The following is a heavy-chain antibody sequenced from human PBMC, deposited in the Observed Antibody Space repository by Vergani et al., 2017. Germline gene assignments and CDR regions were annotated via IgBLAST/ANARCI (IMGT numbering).Heavy chain of an antibody. Sequence: QLQLQESDPGLVKPSETLSLTCTVSGGSIGSTFYYWGWIRQPPGKWLEWIGIIYYSGSTYYNPSLKSRVTISVDTSKNQFSLKLNSVTAADTAGYYCARHKEQLVPGNYYYYYYMDVWGKGTTVTVSS. D-gene: IGHD6-13*01. CDR2: IYYSGST. CDR1: GGSIGSTFYY. J-gene: IGHJ6*03. CDR3: ARHKEQLVPGNYYYYYYMDV. V-gene: IGHV4-39*01.